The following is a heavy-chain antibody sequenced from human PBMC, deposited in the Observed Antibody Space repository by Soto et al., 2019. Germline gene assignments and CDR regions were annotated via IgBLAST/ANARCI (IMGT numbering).Heavy chain of an antibody. CDR3: AKALPMYYYDSSGYSDYYYDMDV. D-gene: IGHD3-22*01. CDR1: GFTLNSYA. Sequence: GGSLRLSCAASGFTLNSYAMNWVRQAPGKGLEWVSGISARVEKTYYADSVKGRFTISRDNSKNTVYLQMNSLRAKDTAVFYCAKALPMYYYDSSGYSDYYYDMDVWGQGTKVTVSS. V-gene: IGHV3-23*01. J-gene: IGHJ6*02. CDR2: ISARVEKT.